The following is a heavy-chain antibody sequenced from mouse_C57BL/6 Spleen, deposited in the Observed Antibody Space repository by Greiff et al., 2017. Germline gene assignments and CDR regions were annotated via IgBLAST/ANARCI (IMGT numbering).Heavy chain of an antibody. CDR3: ARVTTNWYFDV. J-gene: IGHJ1*03. Sequence: QVQLQQPGAELVMPGASVKLSCKASGYTFTSYWMHWVKQRPAQGLEWIGEIDPSDSYTNYNQKFKGKSTLTVDKSSSTAYMQLSSLTSEDSAVYYCARVTTNWYFDVWGTGTTVTVSS. V-gene: IGHV1-69*01. CDR2: IDPSDSYT. D-gene: IGHD1-1*01. CDR1: GYTFTSYW.